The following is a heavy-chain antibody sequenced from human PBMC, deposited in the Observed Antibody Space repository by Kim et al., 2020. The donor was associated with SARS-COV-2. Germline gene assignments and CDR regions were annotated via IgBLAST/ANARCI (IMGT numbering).Heavy chain of an antibody. CDR2: INAGNGNT. CDR3: ARDVIRSYYGSGRPTNYGMDV. Sequence: ASVKVYCKASGYTFTSYAMHWVRQAPGQRLEWMGWINAGNGNTKYSQKFQGRVTITRDTSASTAYMELSSLRSEDTAVYYCARDVIRSYYGSGRPTNYGMDVWGQGTTVTVSS. J-gene: IGHJ6*02. D-gene: IGHD3-10*01. V-gene: IGHV1-3*01. CDR1: GYTFTSYA.